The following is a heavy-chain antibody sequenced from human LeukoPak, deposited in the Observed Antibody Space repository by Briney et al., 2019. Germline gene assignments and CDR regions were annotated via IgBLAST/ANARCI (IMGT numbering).Heavy chain of an antibody. J-gene: IGHJ6*02. CDR3: ARDIVGAESQIFSLYGMDV. V-gene: IGHV3-33*08. CDR1: GFTFSSYG. Sequence: GGSLRLSCAASGFTFSSYGMHWVRQAPGKGLEWVAVIWYDGSNKYYADSVKGRFTISRDNSKNTLYLQMNSLRAEDTAVYYCARDIVGAESQIFSLYGMDVWGQGTTVTVSS. D-gene: IGHD1-26*01. CDR2: IWYDGSNK.